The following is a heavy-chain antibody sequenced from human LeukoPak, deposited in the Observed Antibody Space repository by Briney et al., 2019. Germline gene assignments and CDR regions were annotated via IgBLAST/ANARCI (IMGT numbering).Heavy chain of an antibody. J-gene: IGHJ4*02. CDR1: GFTFSSYS. CDR2: ISSSSSTI. V-gene: IGHV3-48*01. CDR3: ARGDYSNYPWNY. Sequence: GSLRLPCAASGFTFSSYSMNWVRQAPGKGLEWVSYISSSSSTIYYADSVKGRFTISRDNAKNSLYLQMNSLRAEDTAVYYCARGDYSNYPWNYWGQGTLVTVSS. D-gene: IGHD4-11*01.